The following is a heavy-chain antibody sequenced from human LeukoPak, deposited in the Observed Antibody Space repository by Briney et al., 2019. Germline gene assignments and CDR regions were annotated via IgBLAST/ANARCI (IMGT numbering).Heavy chain of an antibody. J-gene: IGHJ4*02. CDR1: GYTFTSYD. Sequence: ASVKVSCKPSGYTFTSYDTNWVREATGQGLEWMGWMNPNSGNTGYAQKFQGRVTMTRNTSISTAYMELSSLRSEDTAVYYCARARAAAGIDFDYWGQGTLVTVSS. CDR3: ARARAAAGIDFDY. D-gene: IGHD6-13*01. CDR2: MNPNSGNT. V-gene: IGHV1-8*01.